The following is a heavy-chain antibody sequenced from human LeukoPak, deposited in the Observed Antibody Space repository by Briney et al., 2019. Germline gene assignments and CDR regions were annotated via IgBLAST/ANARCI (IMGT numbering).Heavy chain of an antibody. CDR2: INPSSGGT. J-gene: IGHJ3*02. D-gene: IGHD1-26*01. V-gene: IGHV1-2*02. CDR3: ARPIRGSYVEDAFDM. CDR1: GYTFSDYY. Sequence: ASVKVSCKTPGYTFSDYYLHWVRQAPGQGLEGMGWINPSSGGTKYVQKFQGRVTMTRDTSISTGYMELSRLRSDDTAVYYCARPIRGSYVEDAFDMWGQGTMVTVSA.